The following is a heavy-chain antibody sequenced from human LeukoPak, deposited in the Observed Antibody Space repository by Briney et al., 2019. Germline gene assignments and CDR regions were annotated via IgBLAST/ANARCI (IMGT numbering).Heavy chain of an antibody. V-gene: IGHV1-69*13. Sequence: SVKVSCKASGGTFSSYAISWVRQAPGQGLQWMGGIIPISSITNYAQKFQGRVTITADESTSTAYMELSSLRSEDTAVYYCARVGSSPAGGYWGQGTLVTVSS. CDR3: ARVGSSPAGGY. CDR1: GGTFSSYA. CDR2: IIPISSIT. J-gene: IGHJ4*02. D-gene: IGHD6-13*01.